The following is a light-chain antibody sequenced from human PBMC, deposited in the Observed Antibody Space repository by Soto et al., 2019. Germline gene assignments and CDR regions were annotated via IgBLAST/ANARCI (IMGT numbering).Light chain of an antibody. CDR1: QSISRW. CDR3: QKYESYSS. J-gene: IGKJ1*01. V-gene: IGKV1-5*01. CDR2: DAS. Sequence: DIQMTQSPSSLSASIGARVTITCRARQSISRWLAWYQQKPGKAPKLLIYDASTLENGVPSRFSGSRSVTEFTLTVDSLQLDDFATYYCQKYESYSSFGQGTKVDI.